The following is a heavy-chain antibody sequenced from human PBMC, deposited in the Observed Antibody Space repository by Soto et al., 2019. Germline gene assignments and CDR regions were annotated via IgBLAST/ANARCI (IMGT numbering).Heavy chain of an antibody. Sequence: GTSVKVSCEASGGSFSSYAISWVRQAPGQGLEWMGGIIPIFGTANYAQKFQGRVTITADESTSTAYMELSSLRSEDTAVYYCARAKLSSSWYGMDVWGQGTTVTVSS. J-gene: IGHJ6*02. V-gene: IGHV1-69*13. CDR2: IIPIFGTA. CDR1: GGSFSSYA. CDR3: ARAKLSSSWYGMDV. D-gene: IGHD6-13*01.